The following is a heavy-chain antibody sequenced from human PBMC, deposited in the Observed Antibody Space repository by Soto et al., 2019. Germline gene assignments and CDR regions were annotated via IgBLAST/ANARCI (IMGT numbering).Heavy chain of an antibody. Sequence: QVRLEESGPGLVKPSETLSLICSVSGGSVNNADYFWSWILHHPENGLEWIGYIYYRGSTRYNPSFKPRAPLSIDPSKNLFSLRLNSVTVADTAVYFCARDADYGGSRGGMDVWGRGTTVTVSS. V-gene: IGHV4-31*03. D-gene: IGHD4-17*01. CDR1: GGSVNNADYF. CDR3: ARDADYGGSRGGMDV. J-gene: IGHJ6*02. CDR2: IYYRGST.